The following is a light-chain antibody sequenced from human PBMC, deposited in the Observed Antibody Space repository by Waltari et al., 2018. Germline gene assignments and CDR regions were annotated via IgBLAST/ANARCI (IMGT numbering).Light chain of an antibody. V-gene: IGLV1-47*01. Sequence: QSVLTQPPSASGTPGQRVTISCSGSSSNIGSNYGHWYQQRPGTAPKLLIYRNNQRPSGVPDRVSGSKAGTSASLAVSGLRSEDEADYYFATWDDRLSGPGVFGGGTKLTVL. CDR3: ATWDDRLSGPGV. CDR1: SSNIGSNY. CDR2: RNN. J-gene: IGLJ3*02.